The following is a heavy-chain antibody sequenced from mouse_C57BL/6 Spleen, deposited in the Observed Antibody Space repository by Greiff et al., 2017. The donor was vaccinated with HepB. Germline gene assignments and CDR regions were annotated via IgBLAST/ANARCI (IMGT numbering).Heavy chain of an antibody. CDR2: IDPENGDT. V-gene: IGHV14-4*01. CDR3: TTHSSGPDY. Sequence: EVKLMESGAELVRPGASVKLSCTASGFNIKDDYMHWVKQRPEQGLEWIGWIDPENGDTEYASKFQGKATITADTSSNTASLQLSSLTSEDTAVYYCTTHSSGPDYWGQGTTLTVSS. CDR1: GFNIKDDY. D-gene: IGHD3-1*01. J-gene: IGHJ2*01.